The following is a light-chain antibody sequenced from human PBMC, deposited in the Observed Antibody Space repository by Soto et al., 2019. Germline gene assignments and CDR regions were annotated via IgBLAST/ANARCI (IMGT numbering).Light chain of an antibody. Sequence: QSVLTQPASVSGSPGQSMTISCTGTSSDVGAYNYVSWYQQYPGKAPKLMIYGVTNRPSGVSNRFSGSKTGNTASLTISGLQAEDEADYYCFSHRGGDSHVFGTGTKVTVL. CDR2: GVT. V-gene: IGLV2-14*01. CDR3: FSHRGGDSHV. J-gene: IGLJ1*01. CDR1: SSDVGAYNY.